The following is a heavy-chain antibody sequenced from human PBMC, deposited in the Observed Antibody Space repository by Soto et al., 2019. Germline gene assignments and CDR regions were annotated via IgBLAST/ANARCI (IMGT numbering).Heavy chain of an antibody. CDR2: ITYDGFTQ. D-gene: IGHD6-6*01. V-gene: IGHV3-30*03. J-gene: IGHJ4*02. CDR3: GRGPFSSSYIDY. CDR1: GFTFSNVA. Sequence: QVHLVQSGGGVVQPGRSLRLSCAASGFTFSNVAMHWVRQAPGKGLEWVAVITYDGFTQNYADSVRGRFTVSRDNSKSTLSLQMNSLRPDDTAVYYCGRGPFSSSYIDYWGQGTLVTVSS.